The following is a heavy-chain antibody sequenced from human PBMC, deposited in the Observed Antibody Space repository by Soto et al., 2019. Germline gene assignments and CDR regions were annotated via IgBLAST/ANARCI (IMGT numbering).Heavy chain of an antibody. V-gene: IGHV6-1*01. J-gene: IGHJ6*02. CDR2: TYYRSKWYN. D-gene: IGHD1-7*01. CDR1: GDSVSSNSAA. Sequence: SQTLSLTCAISGDSVSSNSAAWNWIRQSPSRGLEWLGRTYYRSKWYNDYAVSVKSRITINPDTSKNQFSLQLNSVTPEDTAVYYCARDQGVGYNWNYFGYYYGMDVWGQGTTVTVSS. CDR3: ARDQGVGYNWNYFGYYYGMDV.